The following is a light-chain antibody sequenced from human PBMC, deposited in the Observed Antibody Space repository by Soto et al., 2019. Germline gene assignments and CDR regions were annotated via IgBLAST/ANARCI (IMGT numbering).Light chain of an antibody. CDR2: DVT. V-gene: IGLV2-14*01. Sequence: QSVLAQPAPVSGCPGELSTISCTGTSKDVGVYSYVSCYQQYPGNAPTLIIYDVTNRPSGVSTRFSGSKSGNRASLTISGLQAEDEADYYCSSSTTTTTSCVFGTGTKVTVL. CDR3: SSSTTTTTSCV. J-gene: IGLJ1*01. CDR1: SKDVGVYSY.